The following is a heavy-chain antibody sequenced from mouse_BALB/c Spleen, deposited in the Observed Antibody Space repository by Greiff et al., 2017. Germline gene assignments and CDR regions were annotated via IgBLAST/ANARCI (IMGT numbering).Heavy chain of an antibody. D-gene: IGHD3-1*01. J-gene: IGHJ4*01. CDR3: ALYSSGYDYAMDY. CDR2: IDPANGNT. CDR1: GFNIKDTY. V-gene: IGHV14-3*02. Sequence: EVKLMESGAELVKPGASVKLSCTASGFNIKDTYMHWVKQRPEQGLEWIGRIDPANGNTKYDPKFQGKATITADTSSNTAYLQLSSLTSEDTAVYYCALYSSGYDYAMDYWGQGTSVTVSS.